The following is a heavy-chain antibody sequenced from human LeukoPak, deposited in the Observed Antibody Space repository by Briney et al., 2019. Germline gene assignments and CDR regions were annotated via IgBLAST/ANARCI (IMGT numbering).Heavy chain of an antibody. V-gene: IGHV6-1*01. Sequence: SQTLSLTCGISGDSVSSNRVTWNWIRQSPSRGLEWLGRTYYRSKWNNDYEVSVKGRITINPDTSKNQFSLQLNSVTPEDTAVYFYARAKDGTFDYWGQGTLVTVSS. CDR2: TYYRSKWNN. CDR3: ARAKDGTFDY. D-gene: IGHD1-1*01. CDR1: GDSVSSNRVT. J-gene: IGHJ4*02.